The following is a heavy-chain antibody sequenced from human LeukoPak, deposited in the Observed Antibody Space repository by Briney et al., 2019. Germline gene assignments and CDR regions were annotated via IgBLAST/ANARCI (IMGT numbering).Heavy chain of an antibody. J-gene: IGHJ3*02. Sequence: ASVTVSCKASGYTFTRYGLNWVRQAPGQGLERMGWISAYNGNTDYAQNLQGRLTMTTDTSTSTAYMELRSLRSDDTAVYYCARDRGIAAAGLDAFDIWGQGTMVTVSS. V-gene: IGHV1-18*01. CDR2: ISAYNGNT. CDR1: GYTFTRYG. D-gene: IGHD6-13*01. CDR3: ARDRGIAAAGLDAFDI.